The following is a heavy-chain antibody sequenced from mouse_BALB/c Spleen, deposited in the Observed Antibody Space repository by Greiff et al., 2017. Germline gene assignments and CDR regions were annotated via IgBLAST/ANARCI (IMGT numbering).Heavy chain of an antibody. D-gene: IGHD1-1*01. J-gene: IGHJ4*01. Sequence: VQLQQSGAELVRPGVSVKISCKGSGYTFTDYAMHWVKQSHAKSLEWIGVISTYYGDASYNQKFKGKATMTVDKSSSTAYMELARLTSEDSAIYYCARKLRYAMDYWGQGTSVTVSS. CDR3: ARKLRYAMDY. CDR2: ISTYYGDA. CDR1: GYTFTDYA. V-gene: IGHV1S137*01.